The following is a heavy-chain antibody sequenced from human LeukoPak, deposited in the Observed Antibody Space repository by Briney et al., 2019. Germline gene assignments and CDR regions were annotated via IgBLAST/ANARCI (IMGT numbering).Heavy chain of an antibody. D-gene: IGHD1-1*01. CDR1: GFTFSAYA. V-gene: IGHV3-64D*09. J-gene: IGHJ4*02. CDR2: ISSNGGSS. Sequence: GGSLRLSCSASGFTFSAYAMYWVRQAPGQGLEYVSGISSNGGSSFYADSVKGRFTISRDNSKNTLYLQMSSLRAEDTAVYYCVKITSVTGGDFWGQGTRLTVSS. CDR3: VKITSVTGGDF.